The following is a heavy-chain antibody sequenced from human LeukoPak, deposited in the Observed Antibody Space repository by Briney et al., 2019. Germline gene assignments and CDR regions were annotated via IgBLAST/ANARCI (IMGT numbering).Heavy chain of an antibody. V-gene: IGHV3-74*01. CDR1: GFTFSSSW. CDR3: ARYADGIFY. J-gene: IGHJ4*02. Sequence: GGSLRLSCAASGFTFSSSWMHWVRQAPGKSLIWVSRVNGDGTGTIYADSVKGRFTISRDNAKNTLYLQMNSLRAEDTAVYYCARYADGIFYWGQGTLVTVSS. D-gene: IGHD1-14*01. CDR2: VNGDGTGT.